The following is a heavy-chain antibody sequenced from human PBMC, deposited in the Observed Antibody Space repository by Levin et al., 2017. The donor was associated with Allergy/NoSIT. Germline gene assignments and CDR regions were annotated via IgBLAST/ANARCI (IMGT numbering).Heavy chain of an antibody. D-gene: IGHD5-24*01. CDR2: INTDGSTT. CDR3: VRDLGWLQDY. CDR1: GFTFSSFW. V-gene: IGHV3-74*01. Sequence: GGSLRLSCAASGFTFSSFWMHWVRQAPGKGLVWVSRINTDGSTTSYADSVKGRFTISRDNAKSTLYLQMNSLRVEDTAVYYCVRDLGWLQDYWGQGTLVTVSS. J-gene: IGHJ4*02.